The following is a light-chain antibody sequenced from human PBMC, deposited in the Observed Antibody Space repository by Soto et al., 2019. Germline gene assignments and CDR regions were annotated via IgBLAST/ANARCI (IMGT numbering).Light chain of an antibody. J-gene: IGLJ3*02. CDR1: SSDIGAYNY. CDR3: SSYAGNNNLV. CDR2: EVS. Sequence: SALTQPPSASGSPGESVTISCTGTSSDIGAYNYVSWYQQHPGKAPKFMIYEVSKRPSGVPDRFSGSKSGNTASLTVSGLQAEDEADYYCSSYAGNNNLVFGGGTKLTVL. V-gene: IGLV2-8*01.